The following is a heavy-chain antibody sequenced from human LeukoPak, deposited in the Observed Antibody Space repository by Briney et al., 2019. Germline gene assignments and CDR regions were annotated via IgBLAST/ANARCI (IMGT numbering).Heavy chain of an antibody. V-gene: IGHV3-48*03. J-gene: IGHJ6*02. CDR2: ISSGGSSI. CDR1: GFTFSNYE. Sequence: GGSLRLSCAASGFTFSNYEMNWVRQAPGKGLEWVSFISSGGSSIYQADSVKGRFTISRDNAKNSLYLQMNSLKAEDTAVYYCARGAGYYVWGQGTTVTVSS. CDR3: ARGAGYYV. D-gene: IGHD1-26*01.